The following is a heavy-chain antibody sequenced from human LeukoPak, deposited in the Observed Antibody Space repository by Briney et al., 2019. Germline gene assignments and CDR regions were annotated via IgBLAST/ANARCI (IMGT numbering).Heavy chain of an antibody. CDR1: GFTFSSYW. CDR3: ARDFYGDYVDY. CDR2: INTDGSST. J-gene: IGHJ4*02. V-gene: IGHV3-74*01. D-gene: IGHD4-17*01. Sequence: QPGGSLRLSCAASGFTFSSYWMHWVRQAPGKGLVWVSRINTDGSSTSYADSVKGRFTISRDNAKNTLYLQMNSLRAEDTAVYYCARDFYGDYVDYWGQGTLVTVSS.